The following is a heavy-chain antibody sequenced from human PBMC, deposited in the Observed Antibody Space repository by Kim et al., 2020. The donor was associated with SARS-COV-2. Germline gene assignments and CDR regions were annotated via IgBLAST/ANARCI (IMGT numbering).Heavy chain of an antibody. J-gene: IGHJ6*02. V-gene: IGHV5-10-1*01. CDR2: IDPSDSYT. Sequence: GESLKISCKGSGYSFTSYWISWVRQMPGKGLEWMGRIDPSDSYTNYSPSFQGHVTISADKSISTAYLQWSSLKASDTAMYYCARPKQRGYSGYDQSRREYYYYYYGMDVWGQGTTVTVSS. CDR3: ARPKQRGYSGYDQSRREYYYYYYGMDV. CDR1: GYSFTSYW. D-gene: IGHD5-12*01.